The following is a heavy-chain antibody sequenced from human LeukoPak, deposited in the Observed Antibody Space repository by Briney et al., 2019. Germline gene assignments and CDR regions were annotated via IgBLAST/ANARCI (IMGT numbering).Heavy chain of an antibody. Sequence: SETLSLTCTVSGGSISGYHWSWIRQPPGKGLEWIGYIYYSGSTNYNPSLKSRVTISVDTSKNQFSLKLSSVTAADTAVYYCARVGSFDPWGQGTLVTVSS. CDR3: ARVGSFDP. V-gene: IGHV4-59*08. J-gene: IGHJ5*02. CDR2: IYYSGST. D-gene: IGHD3-10*01. CDR1: GGSISGYH.